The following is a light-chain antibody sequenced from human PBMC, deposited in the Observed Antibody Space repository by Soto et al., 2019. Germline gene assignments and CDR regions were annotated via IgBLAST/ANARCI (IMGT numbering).Light chain of an antibody. CDR3: GTWDTSLSALYV. CDR2: DNN. J-gene: IGLJ1*01. CDR1: NSNIGNNY. Sequence: QSVLMQPPSVSAAPGQKVTISCSGSNSNIGNNYVSWYQQLPRTAPKLLIYDNNKRPSGIPDRFSGSKSGTSATLGITGLQTGDEGDYDCGTWDTSLSALYVFGTGTKLTVL. V-gene: IGLV1-51*01.